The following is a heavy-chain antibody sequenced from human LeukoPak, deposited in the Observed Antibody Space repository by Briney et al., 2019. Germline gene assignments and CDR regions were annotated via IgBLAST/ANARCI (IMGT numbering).Heavy chain of an antibody. Sequence: PSETLSLTCTVSGGSISSYYWNWIRQPPGKGLEWIGYIYYSGSTNYNPSLKSRVTISVDTSKNLFSLKLGSVTAADTALYHCARMPRLLHSPSYYFDYWGQGTLVTVSS. V-gene: IGHV4-59*01. J-gene: IGHJ4*02. CDR1: GGSISSYY. CDR2: IYYSGST. CDR3: ARMPRLLHSPSYYFDY. D-gene: IGHD2-2*01.